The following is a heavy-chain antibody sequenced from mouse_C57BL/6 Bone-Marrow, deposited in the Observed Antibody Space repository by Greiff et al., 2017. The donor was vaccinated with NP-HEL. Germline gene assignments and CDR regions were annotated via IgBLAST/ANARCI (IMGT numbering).Heavy chain of an antibody. Sequence: EVQGVESEGGLVQPGSSMKLSCTASGFTFSDYYMAWVRQVPEKGLEWVANINYDGSGTYYLDSLKSRFIISIDNAKNMLYLQMNSLKSEDTATYYCARDIYYYGSSYFDYWGQGTTLTVSS. D-gene: IGHD1-1*01. V-gene: IGHV5-16*01. CDR1: GFTFSDYY. CDR3: ARDIYYYGSSYFDY. CDR2: INYDGSGT. J-gene: IGHJ2*01.